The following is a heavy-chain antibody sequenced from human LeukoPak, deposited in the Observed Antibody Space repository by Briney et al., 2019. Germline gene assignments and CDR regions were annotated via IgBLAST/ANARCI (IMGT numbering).Heavy chain of an antibody. J-gene: IGHJ6*03. D-gene: IGHD3-3*01. CDR2: VSGSGSST. CDR3: AKIGRRYDFWTGFYEEEVDYMDV. Sequence: GGSLRLSCAASGFTFSSYGMTWVRQAPGKGLEWVSGVSGSGSSTKHADSVKGRFTISRDNSKNTLSLQMNSLRVEDTAVYYCAKIGRRYDFWTGFYEEEVDYMDVWGKGTTVTVSS. V-gene: IGHV3-23*01. CDR1: GFTFSSYG.